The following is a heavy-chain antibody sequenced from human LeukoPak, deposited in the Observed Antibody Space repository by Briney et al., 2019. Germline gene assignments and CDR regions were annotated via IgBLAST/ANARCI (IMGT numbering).Heavy chain of an antibody. CDR1: GYRFNRYW. CDR2: IYPGDSDT. CDR3: ARQTGIAAAWVDY. J-gene: IGHJ4*02. V-gene: IGHV5-51*01. Sequence: GESLEIPRKGSGYRFNRYWIGWVRQMPGKGLEWVGIIYPGDSDTRYSPSFQGQVTISADKSISTAYLQWSSLKASDTAMYYCARQTGIAAAWVDYWGQGTLVTVSS. D-gene: IGHD6-13*01.